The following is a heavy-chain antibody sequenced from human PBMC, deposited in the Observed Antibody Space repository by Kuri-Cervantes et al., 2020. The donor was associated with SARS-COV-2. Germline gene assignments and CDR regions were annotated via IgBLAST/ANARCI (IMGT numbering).Heavy chain of an antibody. Sequence: SCAVSGGSISSGGYSWSWIRQPPGKGLEWIGYIYHSGSTYYNPSLKSRVTISVDGSKNQFSLKLSSVTAADTAVYYCARVCTIFGVVIHNWFDPWGQGTLVTVSS. D-gene: IGHD3-3*01. J-gene: IGHJ5*02. CDR3: ARVCTIFGVVIHNWFDP. CDR1: GGSISSGGYS. CDR2: IYHSGST. V-gene: IGHV4-30-2*01.